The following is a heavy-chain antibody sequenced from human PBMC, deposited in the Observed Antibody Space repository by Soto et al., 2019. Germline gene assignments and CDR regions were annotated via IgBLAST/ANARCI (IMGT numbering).Heavy chain of an antibody. Sequence: QVQLVQSGAEVKKPGASVKVSCKASGYIFTSYGISWVRQAPGQGLEWMGWINTYNDNTNYAQNLQGRVTVTADTSTSTAYMELRSLRSDDPAVYYCARDEGDGYGDPMKYWGQGTLVTVSS. CDR1: GYIFTSYG. D-gene: IGHD4-17*01. J-gene: IGHJ4*02. V-gene: IGHV1-18*01. CDR3: ARDEGDGYGDPMKY. CDR2: INTYNDNT.